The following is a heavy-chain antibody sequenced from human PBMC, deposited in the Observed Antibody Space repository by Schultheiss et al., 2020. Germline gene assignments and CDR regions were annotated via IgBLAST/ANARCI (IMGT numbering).Heavy chain of an antibody. Sequence: GGSLRLSCAASGFTFSSYSMNWVRQAPGKGLEWVSYISSSSSTIYYADSVKGRFTISRDNAKNSLYLQMNSLRAEDTAVYYCATDLGIAVARRMTWGQGTMVTVSS. D-gene: IGHD6-19*01. CDR1: GFTFSSYS. CDR2: ISSSSSTI. CDR3: ATDLGIAVARRMT. J-gene: IGHJ3*01. V-gene: IGHV3-48*04.